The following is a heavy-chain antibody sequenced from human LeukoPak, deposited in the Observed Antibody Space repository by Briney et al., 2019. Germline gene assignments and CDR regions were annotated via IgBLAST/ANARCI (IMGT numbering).Heavy chain of an antibody. Sequence: ASVKVSCKASGYTFTSYGISWVRQAPGQGLEWMGWISAYNGNTNYAQKLQGRVTMTTDTSTSTAYMELSSLRSEDTAVYYCARGIRYYDSSGSLGYWGQGTLVTVSS. J-gene: IGHJ4*02. CDR2: ISAYNGNT. D-gene: IGHD3-22*01. V-gene: IGHV1-18*01. CDR1: GYTFTSYG. CDR3: ARGIRYYDSSGSLGY.